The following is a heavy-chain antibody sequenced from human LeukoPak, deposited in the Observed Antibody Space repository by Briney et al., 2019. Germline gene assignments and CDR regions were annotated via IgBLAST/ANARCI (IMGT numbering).Heavy chain of an antibody. V-gene: IGHV3-30*02. CDR3: AKARREYSSSSGWFDP. CDR2: IRYDGSNK. CDR1: GFTFTTYG. Sequence: GRSLRLSCAASGFTFTTYGMHWVRQAPGKGLEWVAFIRYDGSNKYYADSVKGRFTISRDNSKNTLYLQMNSLRAEDTAVYYCAKARREYSSSSGWFDPWGQGTLVTVSS. D-gene: IGHD6-6*01. J-gene: IGHJ5*02.